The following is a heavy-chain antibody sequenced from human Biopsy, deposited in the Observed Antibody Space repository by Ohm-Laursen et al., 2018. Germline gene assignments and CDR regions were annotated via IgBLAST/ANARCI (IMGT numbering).Heavy chain of an antibody. CDR2: IYFTGRT. CDR1: GGPIDSYY. D-gene: IGHD5-24*01. J-gene: IGHJ2*01. CDR3: ASAGYNPDWNFDL. V-gene: IGHV4-59*12. Sequence: TLSLTWTVSGGPIDSYYWSWIRQPPGKALEWIGYIYFTGRTSYNPSLKSRVTMSVNTSKKQFSLRLSSVTAVDTAVYYCASAGYNPDWNFDLWGRGTRVTVSS.